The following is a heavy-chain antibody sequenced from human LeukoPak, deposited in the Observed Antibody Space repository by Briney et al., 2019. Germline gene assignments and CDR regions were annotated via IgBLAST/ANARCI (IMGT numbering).Heavy chain of an antibody. Sequence: PSETLSLTCTVSGGSISSGDYYWSWIRQPPGKGLEWIGYIYYSGSTYYNPSLKSRVTISVDTSKNQFSLKLSSVTAADTAVYYCAREPKPMVRGVIPPNWFDPWGQGTLVTVSS. CDR3: AREPKPMVRGVIPPNWFDP. V-gene: IGHV4-30-4*08. CDR2: IYYSGST. D-gene: IGHD3-10*01. J-gene: IGHJ5*02. CDR1: GGSISSGDYY.